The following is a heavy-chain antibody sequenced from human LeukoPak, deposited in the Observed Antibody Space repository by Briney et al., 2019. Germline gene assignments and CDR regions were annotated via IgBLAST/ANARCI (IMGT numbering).Heavy chain of an antibody. Sequence: GGSLRLSCAASGFTFSSYSMNWVRQAPGKGLEWVSYISSSRTTIYYADSVKDRFTISRDNAKNSLYLQMNSLRAEDTAVYYCARATNDYWGQGTLVTVSS. J-gene: IGHJ4*02. CDR1: GFTFSSYS. CDR2: ISSSRTTI. CDR3: ARATNDY. V-gene: IGHV3-48*01. D-gene: IGHD2-8*01.